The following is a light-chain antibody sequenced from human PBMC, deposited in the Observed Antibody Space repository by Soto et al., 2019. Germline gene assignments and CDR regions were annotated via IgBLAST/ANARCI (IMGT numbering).Light chain of an antibody. Sequence: DIQMTQSPSSLSASVGDRVTITCRASQGISNFVAWYQQKPGKVPKLLIYEASTLHSGVNSRFSGSGSGTDFPLTISSLQPEDVATYYCQKYNRAPFTFGPGTKVGIK. CDR2: EAS. CDR3: QKYNRAPFT. V-gene: IGKV1-27*01. CDR1: QGISNF. J-gene: IGKJ3*01.